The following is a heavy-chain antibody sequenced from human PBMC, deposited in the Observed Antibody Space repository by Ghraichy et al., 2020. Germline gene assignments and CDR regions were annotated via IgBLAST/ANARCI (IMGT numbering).Heavy chain of an antibody. CDR1: GYTFTSYG. CDR2: ISAYNGNT. V-gene: IGHV1-18*01. J-gene: IGHJ6*02. D-gene: IGHD6-13*01. Sequence: ASVKVSCKASGYTFTSYGISWVRQAPGQGLEWMGWISAYNGNTNYAQKLQGRVTMTTDTSTSTAYMELRSLRSDDTAVYYCARDGQQLVGAYYYYGMDVWGQGTTVTVSS. CDR3: ARDGQQLVGAYYYYGMDV.